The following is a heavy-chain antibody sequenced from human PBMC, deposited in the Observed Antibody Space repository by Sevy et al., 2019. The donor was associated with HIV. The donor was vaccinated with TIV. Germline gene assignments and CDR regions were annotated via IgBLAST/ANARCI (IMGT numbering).Heavy chain of an antibody. CDR1: GFTFSNAW. CDR3: TSPLYCSGGSCYSIVSRKNWFDP. Sequence: GGSLRLSCAASGFTFSNAWMSWVRQAPGKGLEWVGRIKSKTDGGTTDYAAPVKGRFTISRDDSKNTLYLQMNILKTEDTAVYYCTSPLYCSGGSCYSIVSRKNWFDPWGQGTLVTVSS. V-gene: IGHV3-15*01. J-gene: IGHJ5*02. D-gene: IGHD2-15*01. CDR2: IKSKTDGGTT.